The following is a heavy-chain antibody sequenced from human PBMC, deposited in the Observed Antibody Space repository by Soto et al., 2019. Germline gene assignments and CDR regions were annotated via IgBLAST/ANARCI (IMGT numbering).Heavy chain of an antibody. CDR2: ISSSSSTI. D-gene: IGHD3-22*01. V-gene: IGHV3-48*02. CDR1: GFTFSSYS. Sequence: GGSLRLSCAASGFTFSSYSMNWVRQAPGKGLEWVSYISSSSSTIYYADSVKGRFTISRDNAKNSLYLQMNSLRDEDTAVYYRARSSSGYYGPYFDYWGQGTLVTVSS. CDR3: ARSSSGYYGPYFDY. J-gene: IGHJ4*02.